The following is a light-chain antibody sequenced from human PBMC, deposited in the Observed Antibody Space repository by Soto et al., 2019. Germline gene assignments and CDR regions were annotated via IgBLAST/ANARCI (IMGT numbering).Light chain of an antibody. J-gene: IGKJ5*01. Sequence: EIVMTQSPATLSVSPGGRATLSCRASQSVSSKLAWYQHKPGQAPRLLVFDASTWATGIPARFSGSGSGTDFTLTISSLQSEDFAVYYCQQYYRWPITFGQGTRLEIE. V-gene: IGKV3-15*01. CDR3: QQYYRWPIT. CDR2: DAS. CDR1: QSVSSK.